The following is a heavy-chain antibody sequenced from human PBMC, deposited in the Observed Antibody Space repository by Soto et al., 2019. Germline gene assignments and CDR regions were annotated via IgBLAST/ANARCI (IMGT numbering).Heavy chain of an antibody. D-gene: IGHD6-13*01. J-gene: IGHJ4*02. Sequence: VQLVESGGGVVQPGRSLRLSCAASGITFSTYAMSWVRQAPGKGLEWVSAISGSGGSTYYADSVKGRFTISRDKSKNTLYLQMNSLRAEDTALYYCAKSFSSNWYDYFDYWGQGSLVTVSS. V-gene: IGHV3-23*04. CDR2: ISGSGGST. CDR1: GITFSTYA. CDR3: AKSFSSNWYDYFDY.